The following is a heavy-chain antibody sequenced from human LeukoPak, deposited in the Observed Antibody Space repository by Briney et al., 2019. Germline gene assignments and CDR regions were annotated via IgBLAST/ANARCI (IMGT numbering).Heavy chain of an antibody. Sequence: VASVKVSCKASGYTFTNYFIHWVRQAPGQGLEWMGLVNPIGGSTSYAQKLQGRITMTRDMSTSSVSMELSSLRSEDTAVYYCARDYGDYSHYFDYWGQGTLVTVSS. V-gene: IGHV1-46*04. CDR2: VNPIGGST. CDR3: ARDYGDYSHYFDY. J-gene: IGHJ4*02. D-gene: IGHD4-17*01. CDR1: GYTFTNYF.